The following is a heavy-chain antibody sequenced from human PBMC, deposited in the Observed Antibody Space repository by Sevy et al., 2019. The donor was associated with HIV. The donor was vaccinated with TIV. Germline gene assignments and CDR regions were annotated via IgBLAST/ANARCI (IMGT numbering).Heavy chain of an antibody. J-gene: IGHJ6*02. CDR3: AREYSSSWYYYYYGMDV. Sequence: GGSLRLSCAASGFTFSSYAMHWVRQAPGKGLEWVAVISYDGSNKYYADSVKGRFTISRDNSKNTLYLQMNSLRAGDTAVYYCAREYSSSWYYYYYGMDVWGQGTTVTVSS. CDR1: GFTFSSYA. CDR2: ISYDGSNK. D-gene: IGHD6-13*01. V-gene: IGHV3-30*04.